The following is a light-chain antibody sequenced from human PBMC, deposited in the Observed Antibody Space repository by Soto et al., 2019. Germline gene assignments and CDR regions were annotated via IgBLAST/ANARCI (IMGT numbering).Light chain of an antibody. CDR3: AAWDDSLNGYV. Sequence: HSVLTQPPSASGTPGQRVTISCSGSSSNIGSNTVNWFQQLPGTAPKLLIFSNNQRPSGAPDRFSGSKSGTSASLAISGLQSEDEADYYCAAWDDSLNGYVFGTGTKLTVL. CDR2: SNN. J-gene: IGLJ1*01. CDR1: SSNIGSNT. V-gene: IGLV1-44*01.